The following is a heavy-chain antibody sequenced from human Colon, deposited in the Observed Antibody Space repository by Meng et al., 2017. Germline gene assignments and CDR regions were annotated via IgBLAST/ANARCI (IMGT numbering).Heavy chain of an antibody. CDR1: GGSFFTYY. CDR2: IYYSGNT. J-gene: IGHJ4*02. Sequence: QVQLEESGPGLVKPSETLSLTCTVSGGSFFTYYWSWIRQPPGKGLEWIGYIYYSGNTNYNPSLKSRVTISIDTSKNQFSLRLSSVTAADTAVYYCARAGYYDSSGYYYFDSWGQGTLVTVSS. V-gene: IGHV4-59*01. CDR3: ARAGYYDSSGYYYFDS. D-gene: IGHD3-22*01.